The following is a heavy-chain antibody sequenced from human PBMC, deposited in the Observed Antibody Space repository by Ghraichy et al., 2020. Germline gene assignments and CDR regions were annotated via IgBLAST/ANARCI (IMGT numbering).Heavy chain of an antibody. CDR3: AHPGSDCSGGSCYPRLDYYYGMDV. CDR1: GGTFSSYA. CDR2: IIPIFGTA. J-gene: IGHJ6*02. Sequence: AVKVSCKASGGTFSSYAISWVRQAPGQGLEWMGGIIPIFGTANYAQKFQGRVTITADESTSTAYMELSSLRSEDTAVYYCAHPGSDCSGGSCYPRLDYYYGMDVWGQGTTVTVSS. D-gene: IGHD2-15*01. V-gene: IGHV1-69*13.